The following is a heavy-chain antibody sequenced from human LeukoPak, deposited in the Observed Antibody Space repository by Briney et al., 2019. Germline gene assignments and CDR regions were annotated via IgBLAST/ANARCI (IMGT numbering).Heavy chain of an antibody. CDR3: ARARLTGYNWFDP. V-gene: IGHV3-21*01. D-gene: IGHD2-8*01. J-gene: IGHJ5*02. CDR1: GFTFSSYS. Sequence: GGSLRLSCAASGFTFSSYSMNWVRQAPGKGLEWVSSISSSSSYIYYADSVKGRLTISRDNAKNSLYLQMNSLRAEDTAVYYCARARLTGYNWFDPWGQGTLVTVSS. CDR2: ISSSSSYI.